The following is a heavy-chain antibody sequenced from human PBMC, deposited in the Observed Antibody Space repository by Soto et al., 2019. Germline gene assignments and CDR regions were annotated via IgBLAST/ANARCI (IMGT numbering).Heavy chain of an antibody. CDR2: IYSGGDT. CDR1: GFTVSRNY. CDR3: ARKTDGGGNGDF. J-gene: IGHJ4*02. V-gene: IGHV3-53*02. Sequence: EVRLVETGGGLIQPGGSLRLSCAVSGFTVSRNYMYWVRQPPGKGLEWVSFIYSGGDTRYADSVRGRFTVSRDNSKNTLYLQMNSLRAEDTAVYYCARKTDGGGNGDFWGQGTLVTVSS. D-gene: IGHD2-21*01.